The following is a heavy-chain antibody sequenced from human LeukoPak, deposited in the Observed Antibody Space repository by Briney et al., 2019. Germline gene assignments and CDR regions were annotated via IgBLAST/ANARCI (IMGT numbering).Heavy chain of an antibody. CDR1: GGTFSSYA. V-gene: IGHV1-69*05. CDR2: IIPIFGTA. Sequence: ASVKVSCKASGGTFSSYAISWVRQAPGQGLEWMGGIIPIFGTANYAQKFQGRVTITTDESTSTAYMELSSLRSEDTAEYYCARAAKQWLVPGSRIFDYWGQGTLVTVSS. CDR3: ARAAKQWLVPGSRIFDY. J-gene: IGHJ4*02. D-gene: IGHD6-19*01.